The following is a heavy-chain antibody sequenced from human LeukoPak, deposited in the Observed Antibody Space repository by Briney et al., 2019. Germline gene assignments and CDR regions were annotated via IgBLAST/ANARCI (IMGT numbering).Heavy chain of an antibody. CDR2: IYSGGST. D-gene: IGHD1-26*01. Sequence: PGGSLRLSCGASGFTVSSNYMSWVRQAPGKGLEWVSVIYSGGSTYYADSVKGRFTISRDNPKNTLYLQMNSLRAEDTAVYYCASPYSGSSDAFDIWGQGTMVTVSS. CDR1: GFTVSSNY. J-gene: IGHJ3*02. CDR3: ASPYSGSSDAFDI. V-gene: IGHV3-66*01.